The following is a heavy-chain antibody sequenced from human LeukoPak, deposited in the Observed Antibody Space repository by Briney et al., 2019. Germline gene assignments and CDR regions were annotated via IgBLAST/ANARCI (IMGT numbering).Heavy chain of an antibody. Sequence: ASVKVSCKASGYTFTGYYMHWVRQAPGQGLEWMGWINPNSGGTNYAQKFQGRVTMTRDTSISTAYMELSRLRSDDTAVYYCASPVRDPSYYYYGLDVCGQGPTVTGTS. D-gene: IGHD3-10*01. CDR3: ASPVRDPSYYYYGLDV. CDR2: INPNSGGT. CDR1: GYTFTGYY. J-gene: IGHJ6*02. V-gene: IGHV1-2*02.